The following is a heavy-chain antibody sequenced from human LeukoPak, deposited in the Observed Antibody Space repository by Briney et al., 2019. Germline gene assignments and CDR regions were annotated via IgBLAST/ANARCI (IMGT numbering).Heavy chain of an antibody. CDR2: IKQDGSEK. Sequence: PGGSLRLSCAASGFGFSTYSMTWVRQAPGKGLEWVANIKQDGSEKYYVDSVKGRCTISRDNAKNTVDLQMNSLRAEDTAVYFCARVAYGDYGVFDYWGQGTLVTVSS. CDR1: GFGFSTYS. CDR3: ARVAYGDYGVFDY. J-gene: IGHJ4*02. D-gene: IGHD4-17*01. V-gene: IGHV3-7*01.